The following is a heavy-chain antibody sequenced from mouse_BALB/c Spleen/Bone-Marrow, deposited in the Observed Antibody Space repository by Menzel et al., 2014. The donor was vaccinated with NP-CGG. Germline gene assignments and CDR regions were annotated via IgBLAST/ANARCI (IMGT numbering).Heavy chain of an antibody. J-gene: IGHJ3*01. D-gene: IGHD2-10*02. V-gene: IGHV1-7*01. Sequence: QVQLQQPGAELAKPGASVKMSCKASGYTFXSYWMHWVKQRPGQGLEWIGYINPSTGYTEYNQKFKDKATLTADKSSSTAYMQLSSLTSEDSAVYYCASGLEGFAYWGQGTLVTVSA. CDR3: ASGLEGFAY. CDR1: GYTFXSYW. CDR2: INPSTGYT.